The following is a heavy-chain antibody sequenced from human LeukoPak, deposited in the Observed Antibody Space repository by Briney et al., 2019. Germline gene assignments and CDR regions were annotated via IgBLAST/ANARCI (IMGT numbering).Heavy chain of an antibody. V-gene: IGHV4-39*01. CDR2: IYSSGST. CDR1: GGSISSSSYY. J-gene: IGHJ4*02. Sequence: SETLSLTCTVSGGSISSSSYYWGWIRQPPGKGLEWIGSIYSSGSTYYTPSLKSRVTISVDTSKNQFSLKLSSVTAADTAVYYCARRSLYSGSYNYWGQGTLVTVSS. D-gene: IGHD1-26*01. CDR3: ARRSLYSGSYNY.